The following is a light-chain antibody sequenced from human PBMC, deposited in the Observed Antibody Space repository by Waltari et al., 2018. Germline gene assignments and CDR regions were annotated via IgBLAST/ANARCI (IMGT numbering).Light chain of an antibody. J-gene: IGKJ1*01. CDR1: ESVSRA. V-gene: IGKV3-20*01. Sequence: EIALTQSPGTLSLSVGERATVSCRARESVSRALAWYQQKPGQAPRLLTYGASTRATGIPDRFSGSGSGTDFSLTISRLEPDDFAVYYCQHYLRLPVTFGQGTTVEI. CDR2: GAS. CDR3: QHYLRLPVT.